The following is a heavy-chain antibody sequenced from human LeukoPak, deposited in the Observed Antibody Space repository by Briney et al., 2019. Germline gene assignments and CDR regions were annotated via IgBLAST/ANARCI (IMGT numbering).Heavy chain of an antibody. CDR1: GGTFSSYA. V-gene: IGHV1-69*05. D-gene: IGHD2-2*02. CDR2: IIPIFGTA. J-gene: IGHJ3*02. Sequence: ASVKVSCKASGGTFSSYAISWVRQAPGQGLEWMGGIIPIFGTANYAQKFQGRVTITTDESTSTAYMELSSLRSEDTAVYYCAAVGCSSTSCYTDAFDIWGQGTMVTVSS. CDR3: AAVGCSSTSCYTDAFDI.